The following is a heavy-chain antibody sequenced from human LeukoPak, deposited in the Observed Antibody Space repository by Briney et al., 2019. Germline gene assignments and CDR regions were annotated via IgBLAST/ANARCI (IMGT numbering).Heavy chain of an antibody. V-gene: IGHV3-23*01. CDR1: GFTFSSYA. D-gene: IGHD1-26*01. CDR3: AKVGAERVEWTNFDY. CDR2: ISGSGGST. J-gene: IGHJ4*02. Sequence: GGSLRLSCAASGFTFSSYAMSWVRQAPGKGLEWVSAISGSGGSTYYADSVKGRFTISRDNSKNTLYLQMNSLRAEDTAVYYCAKVGAERVEWTNFDYWGQGTLVTVSS.